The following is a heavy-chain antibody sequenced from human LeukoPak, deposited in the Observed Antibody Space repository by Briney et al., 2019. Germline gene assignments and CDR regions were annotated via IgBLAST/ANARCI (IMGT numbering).Heavy chain of an antibody. CDR2: INPNSGGT. CDR1: GYTFTGYY. Sequence: ASVKVSCKASGYTFTGYYMHWVRQAPGQGLEWTGWINPNSGGTNYAQKFQGRVTMTRDTSISTAYMELSRLRSDDTAVYYCASFIAVAGLPFDYWGQGTLVTVSS. D-gene: IGHD6-19*01. CDR3: ASFIAVAGLPFDY. V-gene: IGHV1-2*02. J-gene: IGHJ4*02.